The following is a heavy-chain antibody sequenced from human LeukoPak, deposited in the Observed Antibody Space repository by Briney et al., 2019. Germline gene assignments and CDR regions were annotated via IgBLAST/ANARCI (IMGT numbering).Heavy chain of an antibody. V-gene: IGHV1-18*01. CDR3: ARDGQQLVLDY. Sequence: KLQGRVTMTTDTSTSTAYMELRSLRSDDTAVYYCARDGQQLVLDYWGQGTLVTVSS. J-gene: IGHJ4*02. D-gene: IGHD6-13*01.